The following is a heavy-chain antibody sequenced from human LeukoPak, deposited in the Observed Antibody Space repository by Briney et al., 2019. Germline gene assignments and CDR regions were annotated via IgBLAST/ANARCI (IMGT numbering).Heavy chain of an antibody. CDR1: GGSISSYY. D-gene: IGHD5-24*01. CDR3: ARSRDGYNVDY. CDR2: IYYGGIT. Sequence: PSETLSLTCTVSGGSISSYYWSWIRQPPGKGLEWIGYIYYGGITNYNPSLKSRVTISVDTSKNQFSLKLSSVTAADTAVYYCARSRDGYNVDYWGQGTLVTVSS. V-gene: IGHV4-59*01. J-gene: IGHJ4*02.